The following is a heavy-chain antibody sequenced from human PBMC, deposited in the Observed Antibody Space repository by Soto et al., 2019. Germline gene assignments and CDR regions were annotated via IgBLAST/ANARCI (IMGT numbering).Heavy chain of an antibody. CDR3: ARDHGGATMVRAFDI. CDR1: GYTFTGYY. CDR2: INPNSGGT. D-gene: IGHD3-10*01. Sequence: QVQLVQSGAEVKKPGASVKVCCKASGYTFTGYYMHWVRQAPGQGLEWMGWINPNSGGTNYAQKFQGWVTMTRDTSISTAYMELSRLRSDDTAVYYCARDHGGATMVRAFDIWGQGTMVTVSS. J-gene: IGHJ3*02. V-gene: IGHV1-2*04.